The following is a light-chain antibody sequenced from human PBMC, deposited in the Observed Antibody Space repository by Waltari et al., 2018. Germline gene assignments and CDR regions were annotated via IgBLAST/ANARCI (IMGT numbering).Light chain of an antibody. CDR2: STT. V-gene: IGLV8-61*01. Sequence: QTVVTQEPSFSVSPGGTVTLTCGLSSGSVSTSYYPSWYQQTPGQAPRTLIYSTTTGSSGVPDRFSGSIRGNKAALTITGAQADDESDYYCVLYMGSGIWVFGGGTKLTVL. J-gene: IGLJ3*02. CDR1: SGSVSTSYY. CDR3: VLYMGSGIWV.